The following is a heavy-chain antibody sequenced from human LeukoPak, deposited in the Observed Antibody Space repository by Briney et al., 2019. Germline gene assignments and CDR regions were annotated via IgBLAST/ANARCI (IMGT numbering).Heavy chain of an antibody. CDR1: GFTFNSYA. Sequence: GGSLRLSCVASGFTFNSYAMSWVRQAPGKGLEWVSIISGSGGSTIYADSVKGRFTISRDNSKNTLYLQMNSLRAEDTAVYYCAKATMATTYFDYWGQGTLVTVSS. CDR2: ISGSGGST. J-gene: IGHJ4*02. V-gene: IGHV3-23*01. D-gene: IGHD5-24*01. CDR3: AKATMATTYFDY.